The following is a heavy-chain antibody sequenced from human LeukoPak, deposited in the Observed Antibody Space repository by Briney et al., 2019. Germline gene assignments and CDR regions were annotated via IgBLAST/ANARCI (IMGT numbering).Heavy chain of an antibody. CDR3: ARFIGSSGYYDY. Sequence: PSETLSLTCAVYGASISGYYWSWIRQPPGKGLELIGYIYSTGITDYNPSLTSRVTISVDTSKNQFSLKLSSVTAADTAVYYCARFIGSSGYYDYWGHGTLVTVPS. D-gene: IGHD3-22*01. CDR1: GASISGYY. J-gene: IGHJ4*01. V-gene: IGHV4-59*01. CDR2: IYSTGIT.